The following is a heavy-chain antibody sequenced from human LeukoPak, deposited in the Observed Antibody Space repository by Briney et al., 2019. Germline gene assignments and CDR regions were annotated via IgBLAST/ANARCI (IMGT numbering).Heavy chain of an antibody. CDR3: AYYDSSGYSAGMDV. CDR2: IIPILGIA. D-gene: IGHD3-22*01. CDR1: GGTFTSYA. Sequence: SVKVSCKASGGTFTSYAISWVRQAPGQGLEWMGRIIPILGIANYAQKFQGRVTITADKSTSTAYMELSSLRSEDTAVYYCAYYDSSGYSAGMDVWGQGTTVTVSS. J-gene: IGHJ6*02. V-gene: IGHV1-69*04.